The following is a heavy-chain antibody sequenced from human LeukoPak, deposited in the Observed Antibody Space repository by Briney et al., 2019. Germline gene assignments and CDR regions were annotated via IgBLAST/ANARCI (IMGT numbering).Heavy chain of an antibody. CDR2: INPNSGGT. CDR1: EYTFTGYY. D-gene: IGHD5-18*01. Sequence: ASVKVSCKASEYTFTGYYMHWMRQAPGQGLEWMGWINPNSGGTNYVQNFQGRVTMTRDTSISTAYMELSSLRSEDTAVYYCARDLIVDTVMGLFDYWGQGTQVTVSS. V-gene: IGHV1-2*02. CDR3: ARDLIVDTVMGLFDY. J-gene: IGHJ4*02.